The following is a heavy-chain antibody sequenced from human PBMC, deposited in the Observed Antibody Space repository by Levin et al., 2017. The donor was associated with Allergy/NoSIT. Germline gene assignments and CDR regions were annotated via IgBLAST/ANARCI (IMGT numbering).Heavy chain of an antibody. V-gene: IGHV4-39*01. D-gene: IGHD3-10*01. J-gene: IGHJ6*02. CDR2: IYYSGST. Sequence: SSETLSLTCTVSGGSISSSSYYWGWIRQPPGKGLEWIGSIYYSGSTYYNPSLKSRVTISVDTSKNQFSLKLSSVTAADTAVYYCARQGVLGGSGSEMDVWGQGTTVTVSS. CDR3: ARQGVLGGSGSEMDV. CDR1: GGSISSSSYY.